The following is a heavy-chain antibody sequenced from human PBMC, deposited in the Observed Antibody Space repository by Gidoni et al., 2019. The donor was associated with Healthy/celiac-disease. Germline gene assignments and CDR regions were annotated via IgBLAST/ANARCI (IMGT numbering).Heavy chain of an antibody. V-gene: IGHV3-9*01. CDR1: GFTFDDSA. J-gene: IGHJ2*01. Sequence: CAASGFTFDDSAMHWVRHAPGKGLEGVSGISWNSGSIGYADSVKGRFTISRDNAKNSLYLQMNSLRAKDTALYYCAKDSRLERGEWYFDLWGRGTLVTVSS. CDR2: ISWNSGSI. CDR3: AKDSRLERGEWYFDL. D-gene: IGHD1-1*01.